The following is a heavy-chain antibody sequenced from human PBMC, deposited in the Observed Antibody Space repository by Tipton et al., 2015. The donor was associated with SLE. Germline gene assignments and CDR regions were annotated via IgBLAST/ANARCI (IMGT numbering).Heavy chain of an antibody. CDR3: ARVDSAWYLEY. CDR2: IYYSGST. J-gene: IGHJ4*02. CDR1: GGSISTNY. V-gene: IGHV4-59*12. Sequence: TLSLTCTVSGGSISTNYWTWIRQPPGKGLEWIGYIYYSGSTNYNPSLKSRVTISVDTSKNQFSLKLSSVTAADTAVYYCARVDSAWYLEYWGQGTLVTVAS. D-gene: IGHD6-19*01.